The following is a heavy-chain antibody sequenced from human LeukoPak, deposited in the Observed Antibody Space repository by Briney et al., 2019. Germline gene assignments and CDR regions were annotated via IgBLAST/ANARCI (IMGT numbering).Heavy chain of an antibody. CDR2: INHSGST. Sequence: SETLSLTCAVYGGSFSGYYWSWIRQPPGKGLEWIGEINHSGSTNYNPSLKSRVTISADTSKNQFSLKLSSVTAADTAVYYCARDRGYGMDVWGQGTTVTVSS. D-gene: IGHD3-10*01. V-gene: IGHV4-34*01. CDR1: GGSFSGYY. CDR3: ARDRGYGMDV. J-gene: IGHJ6*02.